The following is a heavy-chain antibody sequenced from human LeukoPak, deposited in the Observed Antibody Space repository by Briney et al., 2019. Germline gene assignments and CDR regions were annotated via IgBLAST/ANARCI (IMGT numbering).Heavy chain of an antibody. CDR1: GGSISSGDYH. CDR2: IYYSGSD. V-gene: IGHV4-31*03. CDR3: ARAIAAAGTDAFDI. D-gene: IGHD6-13*01. Sequence: SQTLSLTCTVSGGSISSGDYHWSWVRQHPGKGLEWIGYIYYSGSDYYDASPKSRVTISVDTSKNQFSLKLSSVTAADTAVYYCARAIAAAGTDAFDIWGQGTMVTVSS. J-gene: IGHJ3*02.